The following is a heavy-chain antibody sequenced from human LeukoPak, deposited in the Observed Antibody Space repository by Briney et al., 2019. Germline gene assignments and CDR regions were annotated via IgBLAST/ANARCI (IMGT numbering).Heavy chain of an antibody. CDR1: GGSISSSSYY. V-gene: IGHV4-39*07. J-gene: IGHJ3*02. Sequence: SETLSLTCTVSGGSISSSSYYWGWIRQPPGKGLEWIGSIYYSGSTYYNPSLKSRVTISVDTSKNQFSLKLSSVTAADTAVYYCASRAPDIVVVAGAGGAFDIWGQGTMVTVSS. CDR3: ASRAPDIVVVAGAGGAFDI. D-gene: IGHD2-15*01. CDR2: IYYSGST.